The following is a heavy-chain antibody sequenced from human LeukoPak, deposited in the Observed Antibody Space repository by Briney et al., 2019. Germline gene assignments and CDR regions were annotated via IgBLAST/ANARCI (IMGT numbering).Heavy chain of an antibody. CDR2: ITRSSNYI. D-gene: IGHD3-3*01. J-gene: IGHJ4*02. Sequence: GGSLRLSCAASGFTFSSYSMNWVRQAPGKGLEWVSSITRSSNYIYYADSVKGRFTISRDNSKNTLYLQMNSLRAEDTAVYYCAKGGPFGVLTPYYFDYWGQGTLVTVSS. V-gene: IGHV3-21*04. CDR1: GFTFSSYS. CDR3: AKGGPFGVLTPYYFDY.